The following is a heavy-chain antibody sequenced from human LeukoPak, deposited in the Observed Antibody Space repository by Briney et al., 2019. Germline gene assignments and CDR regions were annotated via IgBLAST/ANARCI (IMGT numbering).Heavy chain of an antibody. V-gene: IGHV1-69*05. D-gene: IGHD4-11*01. J-gene: IGHJ6*03. Sequence: GASVKVSCKASGGTFSSYAISWVRQAPGQGLEWMGGIIPIFGTANYAQKFQGRVTITTDESTSTAYMELSSLRSEDTAVYYCARGFYSNYYDYYMDVCGKGTTVTVSS. CDR3: ARGFYSNYYDYYMDV. CDR1: GGTFSSYA. CDR2: IIPIFGTA.